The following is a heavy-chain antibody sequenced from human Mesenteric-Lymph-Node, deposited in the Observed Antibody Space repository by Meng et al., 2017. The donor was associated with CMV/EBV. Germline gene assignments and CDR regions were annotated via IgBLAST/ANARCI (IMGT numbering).Heavy chain of an antibody. CDR1: GFTFSSYS. J-gene: IGHJ3*02. V-gene: IGHV3-66*01. CDR3: ARGLYTIAVAARYDAFDI. CDR2: IYSDGTT. D-gene: IGHD6-19*01. Sequence: GESLKISCAASGFTFSSYSMNWVRQAPGKGLEWVSLIYSDGTTSYADSVGGRFTISRDNSKNTLYLQMNSLRAEDTAVYYCARGLYTIAVAARYDAFDIWGQGTMVTVSS.